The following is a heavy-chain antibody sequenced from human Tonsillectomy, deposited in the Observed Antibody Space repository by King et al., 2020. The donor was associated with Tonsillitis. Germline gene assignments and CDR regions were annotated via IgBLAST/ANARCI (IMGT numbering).Heavy chain of an antibody. CDR2: ISSSSTYI. Sequence: VQLVESGGGLVKPGGSLRPSCAASGFTFSSYSMNWVRQAPGKGLEWVSSISSSSTYIFYADSVKGRFTISRDNAKNSLYLQMNSLRAEDTAVYYCARGGSPGGWYLDYWGQGTLVTVSS. D-gene: IGHD6-19*01. CDR1: GFTFSSYS. CDR3: ARGGSPGGWYLDY. J-gene: IGHJ4*02. V-gene: IGHV3-21*01.